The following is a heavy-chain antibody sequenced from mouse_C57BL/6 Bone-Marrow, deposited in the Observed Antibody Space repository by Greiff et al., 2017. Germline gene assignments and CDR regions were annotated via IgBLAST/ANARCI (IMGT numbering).Heavy chain of an antibody. CDR1: GFTFSSYA. J-gene: IGHJ4*01. D-gene: IGHD1-1*01. V-gene: IGHV5-4*01. CDR3: ARGYYYGSSYGDYAMDY. Sequence: EVQLVESGGGLVKPGGSLKLSCAASGFTFSSYAMSWVRQTPEKRLEWVATISDGGSYTYYPDNVKGRFPISRDTAKNNLYLQMSHLKSEDTAMYYCARGYYYGSSYGDYAMDYWGQGTSVTVSS. CDR2: ISDGGSYT.